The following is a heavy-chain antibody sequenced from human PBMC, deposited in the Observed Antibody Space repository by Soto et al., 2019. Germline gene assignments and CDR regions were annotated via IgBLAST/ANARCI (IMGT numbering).Heavy chain of an antibody. Sequence: QVQLQQWGAGLVKPSETLSLTCAVYGGTFNGYYWSWIRQPPGQGLVWIGENNHNGNTNTIPSLMSRVSISVDPSKKQFSLNLNSVSAADTAVYYCARGWYSEGSWSAFDIWGQGTTVTVSS. D-gene: IGHD6-13*01. CDR1: GGTFNGYY. CDR3: ARGWYSEGSWSAFDI. CDR2: NNHNGNT. J-gene: IGHJ3*02. V-gene: IGHV4-34*01.